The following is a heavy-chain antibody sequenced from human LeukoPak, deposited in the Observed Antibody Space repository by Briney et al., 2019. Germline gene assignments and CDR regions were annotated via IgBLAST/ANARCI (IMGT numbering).Heavy chain of an antibody. J-gene: IGHJ6*02. Sequence: GGSLRLSCAASGFTFSSYAMHWVRQAPGKGLEWVAVISYDGSNKYYADSVKGRSTISRDNSKNTLYLQMNSLRAEDTAVYYCAREIRDSSGYYYGMDVWGQGTTVTVS. CDR2: ISYDGSNK. CDR3: AREIRDSSGYYYGMDV. D-gene: IGHD3-22*01. V-gene: IGHV3-30-3*01. CDR1: GFTFSSYA.